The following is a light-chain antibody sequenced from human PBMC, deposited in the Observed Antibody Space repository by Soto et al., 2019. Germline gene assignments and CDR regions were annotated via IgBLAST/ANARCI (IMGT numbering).Light chain of an antibody. CDR2: DAS. CDR3: HQLTDWPPQWT. CDR1: QSISSY. Sequence: EIVLTQSPGTLSLSPGARATLSCRARQSISSYLAWYQQKPGQAPIPLIYDASSRATGIPARFSGSGSGTDFTLTISSLEPEEFAVYYCHQLTDWPPQWTFGQGTKVDIK. V-gene: IGKV3-11*01. J-gene: IGKJ1*01.